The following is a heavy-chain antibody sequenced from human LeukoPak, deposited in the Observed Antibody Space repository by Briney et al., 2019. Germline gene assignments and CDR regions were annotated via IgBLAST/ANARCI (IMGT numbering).Heavy chain of an antibody. V-gene: IGHV4-39*01. CDR1: GGSIRSSSYY. Sequence: SETLSLTCTVSGGSIRSSSYYWGWIRQPPGKWLEWIGSIYYSGSTYYNPSLKSRVTISVDTSKNQFSLRLSSVTAADTAVYYCARVSGHFYFYYYMDVWGKGTTVTISS. CDR2: IYYSGST. J-gene: IGHJ6*03. CDR3: ARVSGHFYFYYYMDV.